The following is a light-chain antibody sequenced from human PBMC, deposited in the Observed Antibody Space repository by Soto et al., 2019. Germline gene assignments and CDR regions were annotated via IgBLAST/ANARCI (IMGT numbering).Light chain of an antibody. CDR2: DVT. CDR3: SSFTSSSTLV. V-gene: IGLV2-14*03. CDR1: SSDVGGYNY. Sequence: QSALTQPASVSGSPGQSITISCIGTSSDVGGYNYVSWYQQHPDKAPRLMIYDVTNRPSGVSDRFSGSKSGNTASLTISGLQAEDDADYYCSSFTSSSTLVFGGGTKLTVL. J-gene: IGLJ2*01.